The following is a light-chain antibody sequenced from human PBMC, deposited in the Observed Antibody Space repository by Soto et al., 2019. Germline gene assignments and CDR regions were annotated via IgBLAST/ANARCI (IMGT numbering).Light chain of an antibody. CDR2: DES. J-gene: IGKJ4*01. V-gene: IGKV1-33*01. Sequence: DIQMTQSPSSLSASVGDRVTITCQASQDISNYLNWYQQKPGKAPKPLIYDESNLETGVPSRFSGSGSGTDFTFTISSLQPEDIATYYCQQYDNLPTFGGGTKVDIK. CDR3: QQYDNLPT. CDR1: QDISNY.